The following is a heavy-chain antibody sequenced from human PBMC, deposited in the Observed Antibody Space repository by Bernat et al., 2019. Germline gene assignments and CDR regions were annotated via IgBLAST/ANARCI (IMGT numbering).Heavy chain of an antibody. CDR2: IYYSGST. V-gene: IGHV4-31*03. CDR1: GGSISSAGYY. CDR3: ATWISITIFGASFDY. J-gene: IGHJ4*02. Sequence: QVQLQESGPGLVKPSQTLSLTCTVSGGSISSAGYYRSWIRQHPGKRLEWIGYIYYSGSTYYNPSLKSRVTISVDPSKNQFSLKLSAVTAADTAVYYGATWISITIFGASFDYWGQGTLVTVSS. D-gene: IGHD3-3*01.